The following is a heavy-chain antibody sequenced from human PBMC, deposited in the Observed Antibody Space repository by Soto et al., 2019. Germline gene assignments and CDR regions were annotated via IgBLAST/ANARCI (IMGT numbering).Heavy chain of an antibody. D-gene: IGHD5-12*01. CDR1: GFTFSSYA. CDR2: ISYDGSNK. CDR3: ARDPRARAYSGYDRY. V-gene: IGHV3-30-3*01. Sequence: VQLVESGGGVVQPGRSLRLSCAASGFTFSSYAMHWVRQAPGKGLEWVAVISYDGSNKYYADSVKGRFTISRDNSKNTLYLQMNSLRAEDTAVYYCARDPRARAYSGYDRYWGQGTLVTVSS. J-gene: IGHJ4*02.